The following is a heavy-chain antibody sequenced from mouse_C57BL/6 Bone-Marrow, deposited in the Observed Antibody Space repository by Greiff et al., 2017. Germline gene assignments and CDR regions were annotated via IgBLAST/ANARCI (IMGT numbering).Heavy chain of an antibody. CDR3: VRQSPSIYYYGSSYFDD. V-gene: IGHV10-1*01. CDR2: IRSKSNNYAT. D-gene: IGHD1-1*01. J-gene: IGHJ2*01. Sequence: EVQGVESGGGLVQPKGSLKLSCAASGFSFNTYAMNWVRQAPGKGLEWVARIRSKSNNYATYYADSVKDRFTISRDDSESMLYLQMNNLKTEDTAMYYCVRQSPSIYYYGSSYFDDWGQGTTLTVSS. CDR1: GFSFNTYA.